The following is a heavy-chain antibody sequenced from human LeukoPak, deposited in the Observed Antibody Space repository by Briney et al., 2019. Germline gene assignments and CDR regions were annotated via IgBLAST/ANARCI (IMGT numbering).Heavy chain of an antibody. Sequence: GGSLRLSCAASGFTFSIYSMNWVRQAPGKGLEWVSSISSSSSYIYYADSVKGRFTISRDNAKNSLYLQMNSLRAEDTAVYYCARVRGGNSHDAFDIWGQGTMVTVSS. CDR3: ARVRGGNSHDAFDI. V-gene: IGHV3-21*01. CDR1: GFTFSIYS. J-gene: IGHJ3*02. D-gene: IGHD4-23*01. CDR2: ISSSSSYI.